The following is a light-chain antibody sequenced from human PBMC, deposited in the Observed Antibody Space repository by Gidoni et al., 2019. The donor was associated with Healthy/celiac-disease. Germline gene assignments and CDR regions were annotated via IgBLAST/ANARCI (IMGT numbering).Light chain of an antibody. Sequence: DIVMTQSPDSLAVSLGERATINCKSSQSVLYSSNNKNYLAWYQQTPGQPPKLLIYWASTRESVVPDRFSGSGSGTDFTLTISSLRAEDVAVYYCQQYYSPPPTFGQGTKVEIK. J-gene: IGKJ1*01. CDR1: QSVLYSSNNKNY. CDR2: WAS. V-gene: IGKV4-1*01. CDR3: QQYYSPPPT.